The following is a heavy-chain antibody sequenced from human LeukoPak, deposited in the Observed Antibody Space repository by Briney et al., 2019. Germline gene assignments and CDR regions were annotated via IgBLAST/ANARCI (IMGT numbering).Heavy chain of an antibody. D-gene: IGHD3-10*01. J-gene: IGHJ5*02. CDR3: ARETYYYGSGSYSP. V-gene: IGHV1-2*02. CDR2: TNPNSGGT. Sequence: ASVKVSCKASGYTFTGYYMHWVRQAPGQGLEWMGWTNPNSGGTNYAQKFQGRVTMTRDTSISTAYMELSRLRSDDTAVYYCARETYYYGSGSYSPWGQGTLVTVSS. CDR1: GYTFTGYY.